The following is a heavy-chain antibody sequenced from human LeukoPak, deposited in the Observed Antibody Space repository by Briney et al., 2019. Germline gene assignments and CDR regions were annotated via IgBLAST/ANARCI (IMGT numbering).Heavy chain of an antibody. J-gene: IGHJ3*02. CDR3: ARARPIAAADDAFDI. V-gene: IGHV3-7*01. CDR2: IKQDGSEK. Sequence: GGSLRLSCAASGFTFSSYWMSWVRQAPGKGLEWVANIKQDGSEKYYVDSVKGRFTISRDNSKNTLYLQMNSLRAEDTAVYYCARARPIAAADDAFDIWGQGTMVTVSS. CDR1: GFTFSSYW. D-gene: IGHD6-13*01.